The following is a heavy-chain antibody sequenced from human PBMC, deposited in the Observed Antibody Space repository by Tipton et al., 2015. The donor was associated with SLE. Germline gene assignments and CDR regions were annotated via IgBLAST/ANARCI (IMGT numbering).Heavy chain of an antibody. J-gene: IGHJ4*02. CDR3: ARGTSSSWRFDY. CDR2: MNPNSSNT. CDR1: GYTFTSYD. Sequence: QLVQSGAEVKKPGASVKVSCKTSGYTFTSYDINWVRQATGQGLEWMGWMNPNSSNTGNAQKFQGRVTMTRNTSISTAYMELSSLRAEDTAVYYCARGTSSSWRFDYWGQGTLVTVSP. V-gene: IGHV1-8*01. D-gene: IGHD6-13*01.